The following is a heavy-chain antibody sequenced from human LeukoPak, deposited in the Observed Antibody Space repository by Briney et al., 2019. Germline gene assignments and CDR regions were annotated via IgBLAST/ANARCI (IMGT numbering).Heavy chain of an antibody. D-gene: IGHD3-9*01. Sequence: PSETLSLTCAVSGGSISSGGYSWSWIRQPPGKGLEWIGYIYYSGSTYYNPSLKSRVTISVDTSKNQFSLKLSSVTAADTAVYYCAREEPYYDILTGYYSSWFDPWGQGTLVTVSS. CDR1: GGSISSGGYS. V-gene: IGHV4-30-4*07. CDR3: AREEPYYDILTGYYSSWFDP. J-gene: IGHJ5*02. CDR2: IYYSGST.